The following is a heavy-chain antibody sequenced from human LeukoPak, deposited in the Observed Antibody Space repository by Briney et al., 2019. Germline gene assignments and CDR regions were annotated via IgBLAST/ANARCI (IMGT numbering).Heavy chain of an antibody. CDR2: IRESGTSA. J-gene: IGHJ4*02. CDR1: GFTFSTYS. D-gene: IGHD4/OR15-4a*01. V-gene: IGHV3-23*01. CDR3: AKDHAAAGAPDF. Sequence: PGGSLRLSCAASGFTFSTYSMNWVRQAPGKGLEWVSSIRESGTSAYCADSVKGRFTVSRDNSKGTVSLQMERLRTEDTAVYYCAKDHAAAGAPDFWGQGTLVTVSS.